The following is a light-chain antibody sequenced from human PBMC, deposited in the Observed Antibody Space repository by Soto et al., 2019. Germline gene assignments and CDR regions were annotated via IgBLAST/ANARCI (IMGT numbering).Light chain of an antibody. V-gene: IGKV3-20*01. CDR2: GAS. CDR3: QQYGSSQWT. Sequence: EIGLTKSPGTLSLSPGERATLSCRASQSVSSSYLAWYQQKPGQAPRLLIYGASSRATGIPDRFSGSGSGTDFTLTISRLEPEDFAVYYCQQYGSSQWTFGQGTTVDIK. CDR1: QSVSSSY. J-gene: IGKJ1*01.